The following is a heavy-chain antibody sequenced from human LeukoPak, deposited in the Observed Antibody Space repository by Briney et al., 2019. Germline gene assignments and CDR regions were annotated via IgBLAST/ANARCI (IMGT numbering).Heavy chain of an antibody. CDR2: IYYSGST. J-gene: IGHJ4*02. CDR3: ARLVTYCTGGDCFYYFDY. Sequence: SETLSLTCTVSGGSISSYYWSWIRQPPGKGLEWIGYIYYSGSTNYNPSLKSRVAISVDTPKHQFSLNLSSVTAADTAVYYCARLVTYCTGGDCFYYFDYWGQGTLVTVSS. D-gene: IGHD2-8*02. CDR1: GGSISSYY. V-gene: IGHV4-59*08.